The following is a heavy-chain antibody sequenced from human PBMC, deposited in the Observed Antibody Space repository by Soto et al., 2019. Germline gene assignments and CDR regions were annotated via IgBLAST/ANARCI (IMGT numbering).Heavy chain of an antibody. J-gene: IGHJ6*03. Sequence: SETLSLTCAVYGGSFSGYYWSWIRQPPGKGLEWIGEINHSGSTNYNPSLKSRVTISVDTSKNQFSLKLSSVTAADTAVYYCARGVGYCSSTSCSSSYYYYMDVWGKGTTVTVSS. D-gene: IGHD2-2*01. V-gene: IGHV4-34*01. CDR3: ARGVGYCSSTSCSSSYYYYMDV. CDR2: INHSGST. CDR1: GGSFSGYY.